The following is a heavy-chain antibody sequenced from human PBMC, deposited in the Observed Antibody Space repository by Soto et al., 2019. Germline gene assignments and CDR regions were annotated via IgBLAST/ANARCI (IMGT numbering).Heavy chain of an antibody. V-gene: IGHV4-34*01. CDR1: GGSFSGYY. J-gene: IGHJ4*02. Sequence: SETLSLTCAVYGGSFSGYYWGWFRQPPGKGLVWIGSIRYGGSTYYSPSLESRVTISVDTSKNQFSLNVSSVTAADTAVYYCAKDASCYSCGAWGQGALVTVSS. D-gene: IGHD2-15*01. CDR3: AKDASCYSCGA. CDR2: IRYGGST.